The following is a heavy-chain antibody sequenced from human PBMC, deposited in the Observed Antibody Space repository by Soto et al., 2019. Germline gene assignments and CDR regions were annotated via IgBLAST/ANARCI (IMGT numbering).Heavy chain of an antibody. V-gene: IGHV5-51*01. J-gene: IGHJ3*02. Sequence: PGESLKISCKGSGYRFSAYWIGWVRQMSGKGLEWMGIIYPGDSDSDIRYSPSFQGQVTISVDKSISTAYLQWSSPKASATAMYYCARLGVWRDYYTGAFDSWGQGTMVTVS. CDR1: GYRFSAYW. CDR3: ARLGVWRDYYTGAFDS. D-gene: IGHD3-3*01. CDR2: IYPGDSDSDI.